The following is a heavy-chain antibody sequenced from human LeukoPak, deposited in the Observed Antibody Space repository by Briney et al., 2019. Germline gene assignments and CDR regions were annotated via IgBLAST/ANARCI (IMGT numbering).Heavy chain of an antibody. CDR1: GGSISSSSYY. V-gene: IGHV4-39*01. CDR2: IYYSGST. Sequence: SETLSLTCTVSGGSISSSSYYWGWIRQPPGKGLEWIGSIYYSGSTYYNPSLKSRVTISVDTSKNQFSLKLSSVTAADTAVYYCVRHLGSFLLLDAFDIWGQGTMVTVSS. CDR3: VRHLGSFLLLDAFDI. D-gene: IGHD3-10*01. J-gene: IGHJ3*02.